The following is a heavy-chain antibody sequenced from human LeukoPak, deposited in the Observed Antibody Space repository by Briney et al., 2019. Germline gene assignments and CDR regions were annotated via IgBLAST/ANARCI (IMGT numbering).Heavy chain of an antibody. CDR1: GFTFSNYA. Sequence: PGGSLRLSCAASGFTFSNYAMTWVRQARGKGLELVSVISAGGRNRDYADSVKGRFTISRDNAENTLSLLMNSLRAEDTAIYYCAKLVGTGTTATDYWGQGTLVTVSS. CDR2: ISAGGRNR. V-gene: IGHV3-23*01. CDR3: AKLVGTGTTATDY. D-gene: IGHD1-1*01. J-gene: IGHJ4*02.